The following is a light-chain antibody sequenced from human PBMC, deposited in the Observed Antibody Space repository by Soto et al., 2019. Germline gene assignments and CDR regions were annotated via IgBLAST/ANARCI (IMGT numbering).Light chain of an antibody. J-gene: IGKJ1*01. CDR1: QSISSW. CDR3: QQYNSYPWT. Sequence: DIQMTQSPSTLSAFVGDRVTITCRASQSISSWLAWFQQKPGKAPKLQIYDASSLESGVPSRFSGSGSGTEFTLTISSLQPDDFATYYCQQYNSYPWTFGQGTKVEIK. CDR2: DAS. V-gene: IGKV1-5*01.